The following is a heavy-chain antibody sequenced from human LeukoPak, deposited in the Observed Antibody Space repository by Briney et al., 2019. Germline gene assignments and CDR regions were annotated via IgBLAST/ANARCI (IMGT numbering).Heavy chain of an antibody. V-gene: IGHV4-34*01. J-gene: IGHJ5*02. CDR2: INHSGST. Sequence: PSETLSLTCAVYGGSFSGYYWSWIRQHAGEGLEWLVEINHSGSTNYNPSLKSRVTISVDTSKNQFPLTLSSVTAADTAVYYCARGRSRRNYNGSGSYMVNWFDPWGQGTLVTVSS. CDR3: ARGRSRRNYNGSGSYMVNWFDP. D-gene: IGHD3-10*01. CDR1: GGSFSGYY.